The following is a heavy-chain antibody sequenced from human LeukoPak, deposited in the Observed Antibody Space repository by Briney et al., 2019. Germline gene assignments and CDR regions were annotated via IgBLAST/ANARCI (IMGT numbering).Heavy chain of an antibody. CDR3: AKDLITMIVVVMTNSGGAFDI. Sequence: PGGSLRLSCAASGFTFSSYGMHWVRQAPGKGLEWVAVISYDGSNKYYADSVKGRFTISRDNSKNTLYLQMNSLRAEDTAVYYCAKDLITMIVVVMTNSGGAFDIWGQGTMVTVSS. CDR2: ISYDGSNK. CDR1: GFTFSSYG. J-gene: IGHJ3*02. D-gene: IGHD3-22*01. V-gene: IGHV3-30*18.